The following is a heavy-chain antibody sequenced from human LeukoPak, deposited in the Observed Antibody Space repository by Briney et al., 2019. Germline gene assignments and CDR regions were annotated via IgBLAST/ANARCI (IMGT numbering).Heavy chain of an antibody. CDR3: ARASWVSSADAVR. Sequence: GGSLRLSRAASGLSFTSFAMSWVRQAPARGPEWVSSLRGDGETFYADSVRGRFTLSRDDSRNTVYLQLNNLRAEDTAIYYCARASWVSSADAVRWGQGTQVTVSS. CDR1: GLSFTSFA. V-gene: IGHV3-23*01. J-gene: IGHJ4*02. CDR2: LRGDGET. D-gene: IGHD3-16*01.